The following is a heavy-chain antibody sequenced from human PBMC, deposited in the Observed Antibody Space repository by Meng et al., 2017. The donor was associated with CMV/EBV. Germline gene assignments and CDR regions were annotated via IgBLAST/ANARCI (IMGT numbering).Heavy chain of an antibody. V-gene: IGHV3-23*03. CDR1: GFSFSNFA. CDR3: AKDLSFGYSSGVFDP. Sequence: GESLKISCAASGFSFSNFAMTWVRQAPGKGLEWVSVIDTGATRTYYADSVKGRFIVTREDFKNTLFLQMNSLRAEDTAVYYRAKDLSFGYSSGVFDPWGQGTLVTVSS. J-gene: IGHJ5*02. D-gene: IGHD5-18*01. CDR2: IDTGATRT.